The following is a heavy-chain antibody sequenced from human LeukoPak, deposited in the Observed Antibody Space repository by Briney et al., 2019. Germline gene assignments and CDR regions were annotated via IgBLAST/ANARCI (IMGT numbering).Heavy chain of an antibody. D-gene: IGHD3-3*01. Sequence: GGSLRLSCAASGFIFSSCAMSWVRQAPGKGLEWVANIKLDGSEKNYVDSVKGRFTISRDNTKNSLYLQMNSLRAEDTAVFYCARDQYDTWSRRGNFDSWGQGTLVIVSS. J-gene: IGHJ4*02. CDR1: GFIFSSCA. CDR3: ARDQYDTWSRRGNFDS. V-gene: IGHV3-7*03. CDR2: IKLDGSEK.